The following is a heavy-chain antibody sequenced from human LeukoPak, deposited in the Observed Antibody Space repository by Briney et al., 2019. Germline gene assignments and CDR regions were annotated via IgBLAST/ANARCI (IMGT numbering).Heavy chain of an antibody. J-gene: IGHJ4*02. CDR1: GYTFTGYY. CDR3: ARVINDFWSGYYPDY. Sequence: ASVKVSCKASGYTFTGYYMHWVRQAPGQGLEWMGWISAYNGNTNYAQRLQDRVIMTTDTSTSTAYMELRSLRSDDTAVYYCARVINDFWSGYYPDYWGQGTLVTVSS. CDR2: ISAYNGNT. D-gene: IGHD3-3*01. V-gene: IGHV1-18*04.